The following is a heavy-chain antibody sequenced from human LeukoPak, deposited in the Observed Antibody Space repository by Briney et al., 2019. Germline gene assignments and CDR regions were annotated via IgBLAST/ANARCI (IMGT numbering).Heavy chain of an antibody. J-gene: IGHJ4*02. V-gene: IGHV1-69*04. CDR2: IIPILGIA. Sequence: SVKVSCKASGGTFSSYAISWVRQAPGQGLEWMGRIIPILGIANYAQKLQGRVTMTTDTSTSTAYMELRSLRSDDTAVYYCARGVDSGSYYVMDYWGQGTLVTVSS. CDR1: GGTFSSYA. CDR3: ARGVDSGSYYVMDY. D-gene: IGHD1-26*01.